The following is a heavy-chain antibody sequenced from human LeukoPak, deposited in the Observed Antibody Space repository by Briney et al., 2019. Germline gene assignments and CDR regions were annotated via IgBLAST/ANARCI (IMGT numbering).Heavy chain of an antibody. CDR1: GFTFGSYA. V-gene: IGHV3-30*04. CDR3: ARVGYSIYDSPPGDF. Sequence: GGSLRLSCAASGFTFGSYAMHWVRQAPGKGLECVAIMAYDASFTYYADSVKGRFTISRDNSKSRLYLQMSSLTPDDTGVYFCARVGYSIYDSPPGDFWGLGTLVTVSS. CDR2: MAYDASFT. D-gene: IGHD5/OR15-5a*01. J-gene: IGHJ4*02.